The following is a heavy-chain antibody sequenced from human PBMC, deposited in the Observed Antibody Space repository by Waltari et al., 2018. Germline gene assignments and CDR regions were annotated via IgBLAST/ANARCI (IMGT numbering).Heavy chain of an antibody. D-gene: IGHD6-13*01. Sequence: QVQLQESGPGLVKPSETLSLTCTVPGGSISSYYWSWIRQPPGKGLEWIGYIYYSGSTNYNPSLKSRVTISVDTSKNQFSLKLSSVTAADTAVYYCARGLAAAGTLLNWGQGTLVTVSS. CDR2: IYYSGST. J-gene: IGHJ4*02. CDR3: ARGLAAAGTLLN. CDR1: GGSISSYY. V-gene: IGHV4-59*01.